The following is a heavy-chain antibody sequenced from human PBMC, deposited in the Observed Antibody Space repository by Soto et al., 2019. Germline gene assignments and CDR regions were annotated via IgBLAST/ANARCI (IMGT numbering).Heavy chain of an antibody. J-gene: IGHJ6*02. CDR3: AKVRTSSMGYYYYYGMDV. D-gene: IGHD6-6*01. Sequence: GGSLRHSCAASGFTFDDYAMHWVRQAPGKGLEWVSGISWNSGSIGYADSVKGRFTISRDNAKNSLYLQMNSLRAEDTAVYYCAKVRTSSMGYYYYYGMDVWGQGTTVTVS. CDR2: ISWNSGSI. CDR1: GFTFDDYA. V-gene: IGHV3-9*01.